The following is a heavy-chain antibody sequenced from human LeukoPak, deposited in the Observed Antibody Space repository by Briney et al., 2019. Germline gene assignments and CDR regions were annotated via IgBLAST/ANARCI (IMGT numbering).Heavy chain of an antibody. J-gene: IGHJ4*02. V-gene: IGHV4-4*07. CDR3: ARDGLGFTFGGVIVSPDY. CDR1: GDSIRSYY. D-gene: IGHD3-16*02. CDR2: IYTSGST. Sequence: SETLSLTCTVSGDSIRSYYWSWIRQPAGKGLEWIGRIYTSGSTNYNPSLKSRVTMSVDTSKNQFSLKLSSVTAADTAVYYCARDGLGFTFGGVIVSPDYWGQGTLVTVSS.